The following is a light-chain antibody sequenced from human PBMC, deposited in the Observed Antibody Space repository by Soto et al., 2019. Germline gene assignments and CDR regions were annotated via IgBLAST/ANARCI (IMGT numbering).Light chain of an antibody. V-gene: IGLV2-14*03. CDR3: TSWTTSTTMI. Sequence: QSALTQPASVSGSPGQSITITCTGTRSDIGAYNFVSLYQQHPGEVPKLMLYDVSIRPSGVSNRFSGSKSGNTASLTISGLQAEDEADYYCTSWTTSTTMIFGGGTKVTVL. CDR2: DVS. CDR1: RSDIGAYNF. J-gene: IGLJ2*01.